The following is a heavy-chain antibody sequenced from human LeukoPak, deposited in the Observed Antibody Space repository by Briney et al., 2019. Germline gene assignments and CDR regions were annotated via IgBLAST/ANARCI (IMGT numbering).Heavy chain of an antibody. Sequence: PSETLSLTCTVSGGSISSYYWSWIRQPPGKGLEWIGYIYYSGSTKYNPSLKSRVTISVDTSKNQFSLKLSSVTAADTAVYYCARESLYSEYLQHWGQGTLVTVSS. CDR2: IYYSGST. D-gene: IGHD3-10*01. CDR1: GGSISSYY. J-gene: IGHJ1*01. CDR3: ARESLYSEYLQH. V-gene: IGHV4-59*01.